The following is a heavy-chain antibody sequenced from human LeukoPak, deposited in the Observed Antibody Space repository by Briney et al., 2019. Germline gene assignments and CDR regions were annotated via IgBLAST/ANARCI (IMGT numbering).Heavy chain of an antibody. V-gene: IGHV4-59*01. Sequence: PSQTLSLTCTVSGGSISSYYWSWIRQPPGKGLEWLGYIYYSGSTNYNPSLKSRVTISVDTSKNQFSLKLSSVTAADTAVYYCASTPITYYYDSSGYYWFDYWGQGTLVTVSS. J-gene: IGHJ4*02. CDR3: ASTPITYYYDSSGYYWFDY. D-gene: IGHD3-22*01. CDR2: IYYSGST. CDR1: GGSISSYY.